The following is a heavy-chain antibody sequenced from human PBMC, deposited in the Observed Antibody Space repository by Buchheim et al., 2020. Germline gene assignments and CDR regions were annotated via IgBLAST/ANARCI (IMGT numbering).Heavy chain of an antibody. D-gene: IGHD2-8*01. V-gene: IGHV4-39*01. Sequence: QLQLQESGPGLVKPSETLSLTCTVSGGSISSSSYYWGWIRQAPGKGLEWIGSIYYSGSTYYNPSLKSRVTISVDTSKKQFSLKLSSVTAADTAVYYCARPASFCIGCADVWGKGTT. CDR2: IYYSGST. CDR1: GGSISSSSYY. J-gene: IGHJ6*03. CDR3: ARPASFCIGCADV.